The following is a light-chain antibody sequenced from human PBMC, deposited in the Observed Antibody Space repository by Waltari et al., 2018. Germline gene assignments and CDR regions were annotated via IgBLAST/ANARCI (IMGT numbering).Light chain of an antibody. V-gene: IGKV1-39*01. J-gene: IGKJ1*01. Sequence: DIQMTQSPSSLSASIGDRVTITCRASKGIRNDLGWYQQKPGKAPNLLIYGTSTLHTGVPSRFSGSGSGTEFTLTITSLQPEDFATYYCQQSFSAWTFGRGTRVEIK. CDR3: QQSFSAWT. CDR1: KGIRND. CDR2: GTS.